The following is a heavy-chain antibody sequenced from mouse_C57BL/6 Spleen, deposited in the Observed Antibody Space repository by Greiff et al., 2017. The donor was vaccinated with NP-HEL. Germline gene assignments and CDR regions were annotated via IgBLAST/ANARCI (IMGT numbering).Heavy chain of an antibody. CDR1: GYTFTSHG. D-gene: IGHD1-1*01. J-gene: IGHJ2*01. V-gene: IGHV1-81*01. CDR3: ARVRTTTVVATGD. CDR2: IYPRSGNT. Sequence: VQLQQSGAELARPGASVKLSCKASGYTFTSHGISWVKQRPGQGLEWIGEIYPRSGNTYYNEKFKGKATLSADKSSSTAYMELRSLTSEDAAVYFCARVRTTTVVATGDWGQGTTLTFAS.